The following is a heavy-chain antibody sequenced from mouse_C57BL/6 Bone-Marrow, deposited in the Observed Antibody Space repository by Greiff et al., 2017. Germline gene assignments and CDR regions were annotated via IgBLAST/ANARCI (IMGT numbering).Heavy chain of an antibody. J-gene: IGHJ1*03. CDR2: IYPGSGNT. CDR1: GYTFTDYY. CDR3: AREGYYYGSSPYWYFDV. V-gene: IGHV1-76*01. Sequence: VKVVESGAELVRPGASVKLSCKASGYTFTDYYINWVKQRPGQGLEWIARIYPGSGNTYYNEKFKGKATLTAEKSSSTAYMQLSSLTSEDSAVYFCAREGYYYGSSPYWYFDVWGTGTTVTVSS. D-gene: IGHD1-1*01.